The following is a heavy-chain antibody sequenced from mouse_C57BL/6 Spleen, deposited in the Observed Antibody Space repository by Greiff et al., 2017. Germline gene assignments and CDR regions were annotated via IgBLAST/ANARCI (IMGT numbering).Heavy chain of an antibody. CDR3: TRDRAAQAYFDY. J-gene: IGHJ2*01. CDR1: GFTFSSYA. CDR2: ISSGGDYI. D-gene: IGHD3-2*02. V-gene: IGHV5-9-1*02. Sequence: EVQLQESGEGLVKPGGSLKLSCAASGFTFSSYAMSWVRQTPEKRLEWVAYISSGGDYIYYADTVKGRFTISRDNARNTLYLQMSSLKSEDTAMYYCTRDRAAQAYFDYWGQGTTLTVSS.